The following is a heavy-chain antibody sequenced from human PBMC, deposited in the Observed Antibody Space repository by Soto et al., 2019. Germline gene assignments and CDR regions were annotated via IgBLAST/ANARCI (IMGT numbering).Heavy chain of an antibody. D-gene: IGHD2-2*01. Sequence: HVQLVESGGGVVQPGRSLRLSCAASGFTFSTYGMHWVRQAPGKGLEWVAVISYDGNNQYYADSVKGRFTISRDNSKNTLYLQINTLRPEDTAVYYCAKVPATEDYYGMDVWGQGTTVTVSS. V-gene: IGHV3-30*18. CDR1: GFTFSTYG. CDR3: AKVPATEDYYGMDV. CDR2: ISYDGNNQ. J-gene: IGHJ6*02.